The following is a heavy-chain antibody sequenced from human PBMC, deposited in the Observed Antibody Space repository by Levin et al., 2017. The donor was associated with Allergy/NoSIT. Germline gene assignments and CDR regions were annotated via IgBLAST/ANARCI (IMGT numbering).Heavy chain of an antibody. Sequence: GGSLRLSCAASGFTFSSYGMHWVRQAPGKGLEWVAVIWYDGSNKYYADSVKGRFTISRDNSKNTLYLQMNSLRAEDTAVYYCARDASAYYYDSSGYSFTFDYWGQGTLVSGSS. CDR2: IWYDGSNK. V-gene: IGHV3-33*01. D-gene: IGHD3-22*01. CDR3: ARDASAYYYDSSGYSFTFDY. CDR1: GFTFSSYG. J-gene: IGHJ4*02.